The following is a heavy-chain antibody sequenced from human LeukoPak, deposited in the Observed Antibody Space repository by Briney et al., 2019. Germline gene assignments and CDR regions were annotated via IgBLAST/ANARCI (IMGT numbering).Heavy chain of an antibody. J-gene: IGHJ5*02. Sequence: SETLSLTCTVSGASVGSTNYYWSWIRQPPGKGLEWIGYIYYSGSTNYNPSLKSRVTISVDTSKNQFSLKLSSVTAADTAVYYCARGLTIFGVVSPYWFDPWGQGTLVTVSS. CDR3: ARGLTIFGVVSPYWFDP. D-gene: IGHD3-3*01. V-gene: IGHV4-61*01. CDR1: GASVGSTNYY. CDR2: IYYSGST.